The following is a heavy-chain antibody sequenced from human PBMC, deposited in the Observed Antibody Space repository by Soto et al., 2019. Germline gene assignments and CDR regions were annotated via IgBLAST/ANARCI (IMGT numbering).Heavy chain of an antibody. CDR3: ARDRRGVLDP. CDR1: GFTFSDYD. J-gene: IGHJ5*02. V-gene: IGHV3-23*01. Sequence: GGSLRLSCAASGFTFSDYDMSWVRQAPGEGLEWVSAISASGRTTYYADSVKGRFTISRDNSKDTLYLQMNSLRVEDTAVFYCARDRRGVLDPWGQGIQVTVYS. CDR2: ISASGRTT.